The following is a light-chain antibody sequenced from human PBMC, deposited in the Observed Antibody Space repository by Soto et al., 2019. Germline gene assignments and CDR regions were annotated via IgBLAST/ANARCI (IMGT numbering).Light chain of an antibody. J-gene: IGKJ1*01. V-gene: IGKV3-20*01. Sequence: EIVLTQSPGTLSLSAGERATLSCRASQSVGSSYLSWYLQKPGQAPRLLLYGASDRATGIPDRFSGSGSGTDFALIISRLEPEDFAVYYCQQYRNSPSTVGQGTKVEIK. CDR3: QQYRNSPST. CDR2: GAS. CDR1: QSVGSSY.